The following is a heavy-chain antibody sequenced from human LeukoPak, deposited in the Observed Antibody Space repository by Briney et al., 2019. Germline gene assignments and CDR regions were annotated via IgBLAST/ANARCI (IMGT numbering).Heavy chain of an antibody. CDR2: INAGNGNT. D-gene: IGHD3-3*01. CDR3: ARGGTLVGDFWSGYPTPYYYYYMDV. V-gene: IGHV1-3*03. J-gene: IGHJ6*03. Sequence: ASVKVSCKASGYTFTSYAMHWVRQAPGQRLEWMGWINAGNGNTKYSQEFQGRVTITRDTSASTAYMELSSLRSEDMAVYYCARGGTLVGDFWSGYPTPYYYYYMDVWGKGTTVTVSS. CDR1: GYTFTSYA.